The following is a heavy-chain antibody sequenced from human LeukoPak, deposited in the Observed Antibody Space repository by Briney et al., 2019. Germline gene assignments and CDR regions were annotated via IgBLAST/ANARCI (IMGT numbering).Heavy chain of an antibody. V-gene: IGHV3-74*01. CDR2: INSDESIT. J-gene: IGHJ4*02. D-gene: IGHD4-11*01. CDR1: GFTFRSSW. Sequence: QSGGSLRLSCAASGFTFRSSWMYWVRQAPGKGLVWVSRINSDESITTYADSVKGRFTISRDNAKNTLYLQMNSLRAEDTAVYYCARGLVPGFLDYWGQGTPVTVSS. CDR3: ARGLVPGFLDY.